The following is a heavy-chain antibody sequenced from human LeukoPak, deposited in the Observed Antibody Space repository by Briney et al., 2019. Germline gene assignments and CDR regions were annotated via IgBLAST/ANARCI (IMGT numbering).Heavy chain of an antibody. D-gene: IGHD6-19*01. CDR3: ARDRGSGWYRGVDY. J-gene: IGHJ4*02. CDR2: INPSGGST. CDR1: GYTFTSYG. V-gene: IGHV1-46*01. Sequence: ASVKVSCKASGYTFTSYGISWVRQAPGQGLEWMGIINPSGGSTSYAQKFQGRVTMTRDMSTSTVYMELSSLRSEDTAVYYCARDRGSGWYRGVDYWGQGTLVTVSS.